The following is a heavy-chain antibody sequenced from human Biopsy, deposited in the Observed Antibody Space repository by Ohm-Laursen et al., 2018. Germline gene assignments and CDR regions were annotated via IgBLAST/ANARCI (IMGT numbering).Heavy chain of an antibody. CDR1: GYTFTDYY. V-gene: IGHV1-2*02. J-gene: IGHJ5*02. CDR2: IDTINGGA. CDR3: ARERDP. Sequence: ASVKVSCKVSGYTFTDYYVHWVRQAPGHGLEWMGWIDTINGGARYAQKFQGRVTMTRDTSISTAYMELSRLTSDDTAVYYCARERDPWGQGTLVAVSS.